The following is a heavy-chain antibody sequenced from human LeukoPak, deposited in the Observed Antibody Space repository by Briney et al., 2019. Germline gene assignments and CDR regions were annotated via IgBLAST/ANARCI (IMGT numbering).Heavy chain of an antibody. V-gene: IGHV3-7*01. J-gene: IGHJ4*02. CDR1: GFTFSSYW. CDR2: INQDGSEK. Sequence: GGSLRLSCAASGFTFSSYWMNWVRQAPGKGLEWVASINQDGSEKYYLDSVKGRFTISRDNAKNSLYLQMNSLRAEDTAIYYCARDSDVHCSGGSCTNFDYWGQGTLVTVSS. D-gene: IGHD2-15*01. CDR3: ARDSDVHCSGGSCTNFDY.